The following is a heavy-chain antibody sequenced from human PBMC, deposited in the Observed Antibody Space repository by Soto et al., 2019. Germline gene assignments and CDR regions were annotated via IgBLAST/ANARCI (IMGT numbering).Heavy chain of an antibody. V-gene: IGHV3-74*01. CDR3: VRDRPGDY. J-gene: IGHJ4*02. CDR2: IDHDGPT. CDR1: GFTFSNYW. Sequence: EVQLVESGGGLVQPGGSLRLSCAGSGFTFSNYWMHWVRQAPGKGLEWVSRIDHDGPTDYADSVRGRFTISRDNAGNTVYLPMNSLRPEDTAVYYFVRDRPGDYWGQGNLVNGSS.